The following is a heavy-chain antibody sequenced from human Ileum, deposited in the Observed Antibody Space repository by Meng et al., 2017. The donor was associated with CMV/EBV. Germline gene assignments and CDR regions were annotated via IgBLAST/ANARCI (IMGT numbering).Heavy chain of an antibody. Sequence: SETLSLTCTVSGGSVSSGRYYWSWIRQPPGKGLEWIGYIYYSGSTNYNPSLKSRVTISVDTSKNQFTLELSSVTAADTAVYYCARDGYYDFWSGYLWYWGQGTLVTVSS. D-gene: IGHD3-3*01. V-gene: IGHV4-61*01. J-gene: IGHJ4*02. CDR1: GGSVSSGRYY. CDR2: IYYSGST. CDR3: ARDGYYDFWSGYLWY.